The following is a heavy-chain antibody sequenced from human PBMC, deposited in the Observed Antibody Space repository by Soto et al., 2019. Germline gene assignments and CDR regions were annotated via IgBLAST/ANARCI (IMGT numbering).Heavy chain of an antibody. Sequence: PGGSLRLSCEGSGFNFRNFNMIWVRQAPGKGLEWVSSVSGSSSYIYYADSVKGRFTVSRDNAKNSLYLQTNSLRAEDTAVYYCARDVLEAATFDYYYGMDVWGQGTTVTVSS. CDR3: ARDVLEAATFDYYYGMDV. CDR1: GFNFRNFN. V-gene: IGHV3-21*04. D-gene: IGHD2-15*01. CDR2: VSGSSSYI. J-gene: IGHJ6*02.